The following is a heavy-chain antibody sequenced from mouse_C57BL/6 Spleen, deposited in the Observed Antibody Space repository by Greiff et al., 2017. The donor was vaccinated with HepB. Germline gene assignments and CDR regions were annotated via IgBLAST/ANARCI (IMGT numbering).Heavy chain of an antibody. CDR3: ARGGYYDGSGHYYAMDY. CDR2: ISYAGSN. CDR1: GYSITSGYY. J-gene: IGHJ4*01. V-gene: IGHV3-6*01. D-gene: IGHD1-1*01. Sequence: EVQLQQSGPGLVKPSQSLSLTCSVTGYSITSGYYWNWIRQFPGNKLEWMGYISYAGSNNYHPSPKIRISITRDPSKNQFFLKLNSVTTEDTATYYCARGGYYDGSGHYYAMDYWGQGTSVTVSS.